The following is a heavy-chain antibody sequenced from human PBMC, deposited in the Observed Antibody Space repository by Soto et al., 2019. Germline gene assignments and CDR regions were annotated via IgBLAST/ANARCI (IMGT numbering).Heavy chain of an antibody. V-gene: IGHV3-23*01. D-gene: IGHD3-3*01. CDR1: GFTFISYA. CDR2: ISGSGGST. Sequence: GGSLRLSCAASGFTFISYAMSWVRQAPGKGLEWISSISGSGGSTYYADSVKGRFTVSRDNSKTTVFLQMNSLRTEDTAVYFCAKERNFWSGTAGFDSWGQGSPVTVS. CDR3: AKERNFWSGTAGFDS. J-gene: IGHJ5*01.